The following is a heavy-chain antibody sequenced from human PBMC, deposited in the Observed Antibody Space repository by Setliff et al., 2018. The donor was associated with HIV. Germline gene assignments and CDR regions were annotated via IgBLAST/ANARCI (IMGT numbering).Heavy chain of an antibody. Sequence: SETLSLTCSVSGYSINTAYYWGWIRQPPGKGLEWIGSIYHNGITYYNPSLKSRVTISVDTSQNQFSLKLSSVTAADTAIYYCARRIYGNNPYFDYWSQGTLVTVSS. CDR1: GYSINTAYY. CDR3: ARRIYGNNPYFDY. V-gene: IGHV4-38-2*01. CDR2: IYHNGIT. J-gene: IGHJ4*02. D-gene: IGHD4-17*01.